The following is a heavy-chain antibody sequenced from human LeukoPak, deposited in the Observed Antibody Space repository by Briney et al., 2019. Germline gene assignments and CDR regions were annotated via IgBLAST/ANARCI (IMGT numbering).Heavy chain of an antibody. CDR3: ATFRTPWIQLWLYFDY. Sequence: PGGSLRLSCVASGFTFSTYGMSWVRQAPGKGLEWVSAISGSGGSTYYADSVKGRFTISRDNSKNTLYLQMNSLRAEDTAVYCCATFRTPWIQLWLYFDYWGQGTLVTVSS. D-gene: IGHD5-18*01. V-gene: IGHV3-23*01. J-gene: IGHJ4*02. CDR2: ISGSGGST. CDR1: GFTFSTYG.